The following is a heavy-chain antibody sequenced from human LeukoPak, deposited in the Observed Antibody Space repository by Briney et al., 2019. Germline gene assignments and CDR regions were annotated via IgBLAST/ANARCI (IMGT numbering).Heavy chain of an antibody. CDR2: TYYRSKWYN. CDR3: ARVGRSGTDYEY. D-gene: IGHD1-26*01. V-gene: IGHV6-1*01. J-gene: IGHJ4*02. Sequence: SQTLSLTCAISGDSVSSNSATWDWIRQPPSRGLEWLGRTYYRSKWYNDYAVSVKSRITVNPDTSKNQFSLHLNSVTPEDTAVYYCARVGRSGTDYEYWGQGTLVTVSS. CDR1: GDSVSSNSAT.